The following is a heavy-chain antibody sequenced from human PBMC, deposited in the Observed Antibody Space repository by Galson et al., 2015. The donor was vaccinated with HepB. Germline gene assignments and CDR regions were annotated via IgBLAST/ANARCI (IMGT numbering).Heavy chain of an antibody. CDR1: GFTFSSYA. J-gene: IGHJ4*02. D-gene: IGHD5-24*01. Sequence: SLRLSCAASGFTFSSYAMHWVRQAPGKGLEWVAVISYDGSNKYYADSVKGRFTISRDNSKNTLYLQMNSLRAEDTAVYYCAREFVEMAPQGADYWGQGTLVTVSS. V-gene: IGHV3-30-3*01. CDR3: AREFVEMAPQGADY. CDR2: ISYDGSNK.